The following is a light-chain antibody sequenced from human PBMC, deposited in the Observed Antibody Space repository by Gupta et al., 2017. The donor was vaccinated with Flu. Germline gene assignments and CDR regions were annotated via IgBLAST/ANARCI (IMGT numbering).Light chain of an antibody. J-gene: IGKJ3*01. CDR2: AAA. V-gene: IGKV1-39*01. Sequence: SSLSASVGGRIIITCRAGRRISNYLNGYQQKTGKAPKRLIYAAASWQRGVPSTLSGSGGGRDDTLTISSRQPEDDAAYYCQQSDSSPQVTFGHGTRLEIK. CDR1: RRISNY. CDR3: QQSDSSPQVT.